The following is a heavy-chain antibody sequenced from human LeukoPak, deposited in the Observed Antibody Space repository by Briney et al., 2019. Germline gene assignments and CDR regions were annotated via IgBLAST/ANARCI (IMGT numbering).Heavy chain of an antibody. Sequence: GGSLRLSCAASGFTFSSYAMTWVRQAPGKGLEWVSAISGSGGSTYYADSVKGRFTISRDNSKNTLYLQMNSLRAEDTAVYYCAKMADGYYYYYYMDVWGKGTTVTVSS. V-gene: IGHV3-23*01. CDR2: ISGSGGST. CDR1: GFTFSSYA. J-gene: IGHJ6*03. CDR3: AKMADGYYYYYYMDV. D-gene: IGHD5-24*01.